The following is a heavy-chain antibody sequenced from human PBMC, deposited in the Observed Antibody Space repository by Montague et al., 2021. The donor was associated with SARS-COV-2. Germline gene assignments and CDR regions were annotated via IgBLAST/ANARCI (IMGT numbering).Heavy chain of an antibody. J-gene: IGHJ4*02. CDR2: IFHSGAA. V-gene: IGHV4/OR15-8*02. D-gene: IGHD6-13*01. Sequence: SETLSLTCAVSGGFISSGNWWSWVRQPPGKGLEWIGEIFHSGAASYNPPLKSRLTISMDKSKNEFSLKLNPVTAADTAMYYCARDFVAAVPDRFDSWGQGVLVTVSS. CDR1: GGFISSGNW. CDR3: ARDFVAAVPDRFDS.